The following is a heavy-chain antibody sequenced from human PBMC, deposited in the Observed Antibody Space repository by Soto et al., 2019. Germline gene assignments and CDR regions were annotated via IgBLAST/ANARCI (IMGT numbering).Heavy chain of an antibody. CDR1: GGSIGSSSYY. CDR3: ARIPTRRSSLGAY. V-gene: IGHV4-39*01. J-gene: IGHJ4*02. CDR2: IFYTGST. Sequence: QSQLQESGPGLVEPSETLSLTCTVSGGSIGSSSYYWGWIRQPPGKGLEWIGSIFYTGSTYYNPSLKSRVTISVDTSKNQFSLKLSSVTAADTAVYYCARIPTRRSSLGAYWGQGTLVTVSS. D-gene: IGHD3-16*01.